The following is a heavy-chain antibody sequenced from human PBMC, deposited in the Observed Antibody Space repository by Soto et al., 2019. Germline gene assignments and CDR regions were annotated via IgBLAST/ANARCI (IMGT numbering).Heavy chain of an antibody. Sequence: GGSLRLSCAASGFTFSSYGMHWVRQAPGKGLEWVAVISYDGSNKYYADSVKGRFTISRDNSKNTLYLQMNSLRAEDTAVYYCAKDLGEEGATNFDYWGQGTLVTVSS. CDR2: ISYDGSNK. D-gene: IGHD1-26*01. CDR3: AKDLGEEGATNFDY. V-gene: IGHV3-30*18. J-gene: IGHJ4*02. CDR1: GFTFSSYG.